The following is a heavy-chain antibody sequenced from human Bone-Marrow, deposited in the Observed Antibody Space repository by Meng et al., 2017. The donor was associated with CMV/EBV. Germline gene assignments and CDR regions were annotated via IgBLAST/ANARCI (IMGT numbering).Heavy chain of an antibody. CDR1: GGSFSGDY. J-gene: IGHJ4*02. Sequence: SETLCLTRAVSGGSFSGDYWSWIRQPPGKGLEWIGEINHSGSTNYNPSLKSRVTISVDTSKNQFSLKLSSVTAADTAVYYCPRDRPSAFLEWFESHYFDYWGQGNLVTVSS. CDR2: INHSGST. CDR3: PRDRPSAFLEWFESHYFDY. D-gene: IGHD3-3*01. V-gene: IGHV4-34*01.